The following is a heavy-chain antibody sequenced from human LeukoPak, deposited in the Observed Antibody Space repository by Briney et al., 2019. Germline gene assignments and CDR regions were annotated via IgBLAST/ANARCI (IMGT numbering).Heavy chain of an antibody. CDR1: GFTFSGYG. V-gene: IGHV3-48*04. CDR3: ARVERRGYYYDSSGYPAGY. CDR2: ISNSGSII. J-gene: IGHJ4*02. D-gene: IGHD3-22*01. Sequence: GGSLRLSCAASGFTFSGYGMSWVRQAPGKGLEWVSYISNSGSIIHYADSLKGRFTISRDNAKNSLYLQMNSLRAEDTAVYYCARVERRGYYYDSSGYPAGYWGQGTLVTVSS.